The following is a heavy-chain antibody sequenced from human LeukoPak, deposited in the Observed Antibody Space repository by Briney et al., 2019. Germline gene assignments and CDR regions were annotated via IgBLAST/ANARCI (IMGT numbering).Heavy chain of an antibody. J-gene: IGHJ4*02. Sequence: GGALRLSCAASLFTFSSYGMHWVRQAPGKGVEWVAFIRYDVSKKYHADSLKGGFTISRDNSKNTLYLQIDRLKTADTHVYYCTGNYYGSGRYADFDYWGQGTLVTVSS. V-gene: IGHV3-30*02. CDR3: TGNYYGSGRYADFDY. CDR1: LFTFSSYG. CDR2: IRYDVSKK. D-gene: IGHD3-10*01.